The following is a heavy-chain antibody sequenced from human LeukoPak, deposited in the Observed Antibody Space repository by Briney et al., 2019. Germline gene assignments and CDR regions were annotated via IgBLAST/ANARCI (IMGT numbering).Heavy chain of an antibody. D-gene: IGHD2-2*02. CDR1: GGSISSGDYY. V-gene: IGHV4-30-4*08. CDR3: ARGVGYCSSTSCYNFDY. CDR2: IYYSGSI. J-gene: IGHJ4*02. Sequence: SETLSLTCTVSGGSISSGDYYWSWIRQPPGKGLEWIGCIYYSGSIYYNPSLKSRVTISVDTSKNQFSLKLSSATAADTAVYYCARGVGYCSSTSCYNFDYWGQGTLVTVSS.